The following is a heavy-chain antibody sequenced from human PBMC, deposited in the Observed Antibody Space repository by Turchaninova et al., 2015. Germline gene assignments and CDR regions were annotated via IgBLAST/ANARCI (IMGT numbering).Heavy chain of an antibody. CDR3: ARVVASRYWYFDL. CDR1: GGSFSGYD. J-gene: IGHJ2*01. V-gene: IGHV4-34*01. Sequence: QAELQQXGXGLXXPSETXSLTXXVSGGSFSGYDWSWVRQPPGKGLEWIGDINHSGVTTYPPSLKSRLSISIDTSKSQFSLRVTSVTAADTAVYYCARVVASRYWYFDLWGRGTLVTVSS. D-gene: IGHD2-15*01. CDR2: INHSGVT.